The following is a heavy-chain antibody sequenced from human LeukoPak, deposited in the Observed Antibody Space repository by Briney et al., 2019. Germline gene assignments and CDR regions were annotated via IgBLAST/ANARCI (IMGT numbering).Heavy chain of an antibody. CDR2: ISSSSSYI. CDR3: ARDWVSVTPFDY. CDR1: GFTFSSYS. V-gene: IGHV3-21*01. D-gene: IGHD4-11*01. Sequence: GGSLRLSCAASGFTFSSYSMNWVRQAPGKGLEWVSSISSSSSYIYYADSVKGRFTISRDNAKNSLYLQMNSLRAEDTAVYYCARDWVSVTPFDYWGQGTLVTVSS. J-gene: IGHJ4*02.